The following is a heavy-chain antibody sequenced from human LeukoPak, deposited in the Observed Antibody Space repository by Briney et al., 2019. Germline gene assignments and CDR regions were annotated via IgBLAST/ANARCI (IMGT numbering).Heavy chain of an antibody. J-gene: IGHJ4*02. Sequence: ASVKVSCKASGGTFSSYAISWVRQAPGQGLEWMGRIIPILGIANYAQKFQGRVTITADKSTSTAYMELSNLRSEDTAVYYCAREGDGYNAFDYWGQGTLVTVSS. D-gene: IGHD5-24*01. CDR2: IIPILGIA. CDR1: GGTFSSYA. V-gene: IGHV1-69*04. CDR3: AREGDGYNAFDY.